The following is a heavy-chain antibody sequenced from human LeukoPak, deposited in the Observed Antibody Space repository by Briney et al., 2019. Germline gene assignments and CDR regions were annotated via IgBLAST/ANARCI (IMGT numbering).Heavy chain of an antibody. Sequence: ASVKVSCKASGYTFTGYYMHWVRQAPGQGLEWMGWINPNSGGTNYAQKFQGRVTMTRDTSISTAYMELSRLRSEDTAVYYCARSMVRGALLYYYYGMDVWGQGTTVTVSS. CDR2: INPNSGGT. D-gene: IGHD3-10*01. J-gene: IGHJ6*02. CDR3: ARSMVRGALLYYYYGMDV. CDR1: GYTFTGYY. V-gene: IGHV1-2*02.